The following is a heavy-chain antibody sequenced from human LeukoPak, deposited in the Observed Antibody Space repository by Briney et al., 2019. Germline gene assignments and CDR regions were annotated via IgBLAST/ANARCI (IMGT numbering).Heavy chain of an antibody. CDR3: ARDQNHYGDLGFDC. Sequence: PSETLSLTCTVSGGSISSSSYYWGWIRQPPGKGLEWVSSISSSSRYIYYADSVKGRFTISRDNAKNSLYLQMNSLRAEDTAVYCCARDQNHYGDLGFDCWGQGTLVTVSS. J-gene: IGHJ4*02. D-gene: IGHD4-17*01. CDR1: GGSISSSS. CDR2: ISSSSRYI. V-gene: IGHV3-21*01.